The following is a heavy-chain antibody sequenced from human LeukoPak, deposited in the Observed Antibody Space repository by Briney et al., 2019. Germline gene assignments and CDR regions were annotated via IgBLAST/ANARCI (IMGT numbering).Heavy chain of an antibody. CDR3: ARALNEWDDAFDI. CDR1: GGSITSYY. D-gene: IGHD2-8*01. CDR2: IYTSGST. Sequence: KPSETLSLTCTVSGGSITSYYWTWIRQPPGKGLEWIGRIYTSGSTNYNPSLKSRVTMSVDTSKNQFSLKLSSVTAADTAVYYCARALNEWDDAFDIWGQGTMVTVSS. V-gene: IGHV4-4*07. J-gene: IGHJ3*02.